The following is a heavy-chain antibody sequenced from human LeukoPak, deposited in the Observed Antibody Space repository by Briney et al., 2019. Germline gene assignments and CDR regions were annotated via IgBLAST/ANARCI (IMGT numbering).Heavy chain of an antibody. Sequence: PGGSLRLSCAASGFTFSSHAMTWVRQAPGKRLEWVSAISGSGASTYYADSVKGRFTISRDGSKKTLYLQMNSMRPEDTGIYYCAKDRATTVVGDASDIWGQGTMVTVSS. J-gene: IGHJ3*02. CDR3: AKDRATTVVGDASDI. D-gene: IGHD4-23*01. CDR1: GFTFSSHA. V-gene: IGHV3-23*01. CDR2: ISGSGAST.